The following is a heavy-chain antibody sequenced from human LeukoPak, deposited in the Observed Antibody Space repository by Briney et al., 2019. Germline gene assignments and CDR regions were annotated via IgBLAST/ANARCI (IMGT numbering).Heavy chain of an antibody. J-gene: IGHJ4*02. D-gene: IGHD3-10*01. Sequence: SETLSLTCTVSGGSISSSYWTWVRQPAGKGLEWIGRIYTSGSTNYNPSLKSRVTMSVDTSKNQFSLKLSSMTAADTAVYYRARSGFSGSYCFDSWGQGTLVTVSS. V-gene: IGHV4-4*07. CDR1: GGSISSSY. CDR2: IYTSGST. CDR3: ARSGFSGSYCFDS.